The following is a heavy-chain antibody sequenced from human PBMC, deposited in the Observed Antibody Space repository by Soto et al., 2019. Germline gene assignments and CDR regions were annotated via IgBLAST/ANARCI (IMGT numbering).Heavy chain of an antibody. Sequence: GGSLRLSCAASGFTVSSNYMSWVRQAPGKGLEWVSVIYSGGSTYYADSVKGRFTISRDNSKNTLYLQMNSLRAEDSAVYYCARALREPDAFDIWGQGTLVTVSS. D-gene: IGHD3-16*01. J-gene: IGHJ3*02. CDR1: GFTVSSNY. V-gene: IGHV3-66*01. CDR2: IYSGGST. CDR3: ARALREPDAFDI.